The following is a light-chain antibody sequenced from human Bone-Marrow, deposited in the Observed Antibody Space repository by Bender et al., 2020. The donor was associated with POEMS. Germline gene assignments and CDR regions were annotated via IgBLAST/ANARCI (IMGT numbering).Light chain of an antibody. J-gene: IGLJ3*02. Sequence: NFVLTQPHSVSESPGRTVTLSCTGSGGNIGDSYVQWYQQRPDSAPLTVIYEDDQRPSGVPDRFAGSIDISSNSASLTISGLTTDDEADYYCQSPDSSGTYEFGGGTKLTVL. CDR3: QSPDSSGTYE. CDR2: EDD. V-gene: IGLV6-57*02. CDR1: GGNIGDSY.